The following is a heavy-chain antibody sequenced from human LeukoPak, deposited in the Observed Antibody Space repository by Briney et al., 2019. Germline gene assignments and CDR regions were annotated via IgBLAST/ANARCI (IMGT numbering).Heavy chain of an antibody. Sequence: GSLRLSCAASGFTFSSYSMNWVRQPPGKGLEWIGEIYHSGSTNYNPSLKSRVTISVDKSKNQFSLKLSSVTAADTAVYYCARDHWRSFDPWGQGTLVTVSS. CDR3: ARDHWRSFDP. J-gene: IGHJ5*02. CDR1: GFTFSSYSM. CDR2: IYHSGST. V-gene: IGHV4-4*02. D-gene: IGHD1-1*01.